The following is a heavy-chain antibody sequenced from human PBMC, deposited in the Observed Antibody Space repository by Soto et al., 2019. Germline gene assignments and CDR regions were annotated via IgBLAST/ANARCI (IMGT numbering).Heavy chain of an antibody. J-gene: IGHJ4*02. D-gene: IGHD3-9*01. Sequence: PGESLKISCKGSGYSFTSYWIGWVRQMPGKGLEWMGIIYPGDSDITYSPSFEGQVTFSADKSISTAYLHWSSLKASDTAMYYCSILIVNNHWFSFAYWGQGTLVTVSS. CDR2: IYPGDSDI. CDR1: GYSFTSYW. V-gene: IGHV5-51*01. CDR3: SILIVNNHWFSFAY.